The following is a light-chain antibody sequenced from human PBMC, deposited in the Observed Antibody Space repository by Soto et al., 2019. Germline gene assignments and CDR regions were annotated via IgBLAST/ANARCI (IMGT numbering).Light chain of an antibody. Sequence: QSALTQPASVSGSPGQSITISCTGTSRDVGGYNYVSWYQQHPGKAPKVMIYDVSNRPSGVSNRFSGSKSGNTASLTISGLQAEDEADYYCSSYTSSSTRVFGTATKVTVL. CDR2: DVS. CDR1: SRDVGGYNY. CDR3: SSYTSSSTRV. J-gene: IGLJ1*01. V-gene: IGLV2-14*01.